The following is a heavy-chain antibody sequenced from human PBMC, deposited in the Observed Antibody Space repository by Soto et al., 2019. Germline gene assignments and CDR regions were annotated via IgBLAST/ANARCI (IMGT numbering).Heavy chain of an antibody. CDR1: GFTLRDHY. CDR2: SRDKPQGYST. CDR3: ARATYFSDSSGYARCLDY. V-gene: IGHV3-72*01. Sequence: GGSLRLSCAGSGFTLRDHYIDWVRQAPGKGLEWVGRSRDKPQGYSTAYAASVKGRFTTSRDESKNSAYLQMNSLKTEDTAVYYCARATYFSDSSGYARCLDYWGQGTLVTVSS. D-gene: IGHD3-22*01. J-gene: IGHJ4*02.